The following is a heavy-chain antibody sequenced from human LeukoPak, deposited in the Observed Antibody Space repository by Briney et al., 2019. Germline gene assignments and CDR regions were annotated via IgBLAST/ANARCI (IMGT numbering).Heavy chain of an antibody. CDR2: IYYSGTT. J-gene: IGHJ4*02. D-gene: IGHD5-24*01. CDR1: GGSISSYY. V-gene: IGHV4-39*07. Sequence: SETLSLTCAVSGGSISSYYWSWIRQPPGKGLEWIGSIYYSGTTHYNPSLKSRVTISVDTSKNQFSLKLSSVTAADTAVYYCARDGEMATIENYFESWGQGTLVTVSS. CDR3: ARDGEMATIENYFES.